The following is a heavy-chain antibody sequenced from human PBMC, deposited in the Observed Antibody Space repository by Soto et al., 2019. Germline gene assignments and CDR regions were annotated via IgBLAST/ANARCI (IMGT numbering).Heavy chain of an antibody. Sequence: SLRLSSVASRYPVDLYVMALARQAPGKGLEWVAAIRSNTAATHYADSMRDRFTISRVNSANTIFLQMNSLRVEDSAVYFCEKASDGGWPHLLAFRGQGALVIVSS. J-gene: IGHJ4*02. CDR3: EKASDGGWPHLLAF. D-gene: IGHD2-15*01. CDR2: IRSNTAAT. CDR1: RYPVDLYV. V-gene: IGHV3-23*01.